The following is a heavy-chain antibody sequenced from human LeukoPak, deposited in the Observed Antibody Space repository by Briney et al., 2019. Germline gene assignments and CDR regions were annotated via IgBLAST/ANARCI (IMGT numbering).Heavy chain of an antibody. V-gene: IGHV1-24*01. Sequence: ASVKVSCGVSGYTLTELSMHWGRQAPGKGLEWMVGFDPEDCETIYAQNFHGRVTMTEDTSTDTAYMELSMLRSEDTAVHYCATWALVRVSYAYWGQGTLVNVSS. CDR1: GYTLTELS. CDR2: FDPEDCET. CDR3: ATWALVRVSYAY. D-gene: IGHD3-10*01. J-gene: IGHJ1*01.